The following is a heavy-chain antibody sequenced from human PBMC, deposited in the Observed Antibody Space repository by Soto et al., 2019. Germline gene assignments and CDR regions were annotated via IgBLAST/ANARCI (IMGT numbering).Heavy chain of an antibody. V-gene: IGHV3-23*01. D-gene: IGHD3-22*01. CDR1: GFTFSSYA. J-gene: IGHJ4*02. CDR3: AKYGYYDSSGYDY. Sequence: LRLSCAASGFTFSSYAMSWVRQAPGKGLEWVSAISGSGGSTYYADSVKGRFTISRDNSKNTLYLQMNSLRAEDTAVYYCAKYGYYDSSGYDYWGQGTLVTVSS. CDR2: ISGSGGST.